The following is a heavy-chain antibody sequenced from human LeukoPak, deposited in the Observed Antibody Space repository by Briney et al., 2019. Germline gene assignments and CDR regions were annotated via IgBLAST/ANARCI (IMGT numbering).Heavy chain of an antibody. J-gene: IGHJ6*01. CDR1: GGSSSGYY. CDR2: INHSGST. V-gene: IGHV4-34*01. D-gene: IGHD2-21*01. CDR3: ATTEKNRYYINL. Sequence: PSETLSLTCAVYGGSSSGYYWSWIRQPPGKGLEWIGEINHSGSTNYNPSLKSRVTISVDASKNQFPLKLSSVTAADTAVYFCATTEKNRYYINLWGPGTTVIVSS.